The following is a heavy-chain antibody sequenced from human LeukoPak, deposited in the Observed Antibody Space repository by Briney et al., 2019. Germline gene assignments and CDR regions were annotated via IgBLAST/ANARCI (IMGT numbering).Heavy chain of an antibody. V-gene: IGHV3-23*01. J-gene: IGHJ4*02. Sequence: GGSLRLPCAASGFTFSSYAMNWVRQAPGKGLEGVSVISGTGGRTYYADSVKGRFTISRDNSKNTLYLQMNSLRAEDTAVYYCARSPARFGGLSNWGQGTLVTVSA. D-gene: IGHD3-10*01. CDR2: ISGTGGRT. CDR1: GFTFSSYA. CDR3: ARSPARFGGLSN.